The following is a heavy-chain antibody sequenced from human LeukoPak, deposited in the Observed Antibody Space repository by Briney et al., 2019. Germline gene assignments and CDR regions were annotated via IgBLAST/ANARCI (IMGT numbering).Heavy chain of an antibody. Sequence: GSSVKVSCKASGGTFSSYAISWVRQAPGQGLEWMGGIIPIFGTANYAQKFQGRVTITADESTSTAYMELSSLRSEDTAVYYCARGHKSGYDNRAASFDYWGQGTLVTVSS. D-gene: IGHD5-12*01. CDR3: ARGHKSGYDNRAASFDY. CDR1: GGTFSSYA. CDR2: IIPIFGTA. V-gene: IGHV1-69*01. J-gene: IGHJ4*02.